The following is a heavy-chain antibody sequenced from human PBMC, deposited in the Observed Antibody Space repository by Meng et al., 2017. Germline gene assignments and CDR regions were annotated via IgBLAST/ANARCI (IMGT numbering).Heavy chain of an antibody. CDR1: GGFVSSGSYY. J-gene: IGHJ4*02. CDR2: IYHSGST. Sequence: QSSAQRLVRPSATRSLTSTFSGGFVSSGSYYWSWIRQPPGKGLEWIGYIYHSGSTNSNPSLKSRVTISVDTSKNQFSMKLSSVTAADTALYYCARAIAVAGITIDYWGQGTLVTVSS. CDR3: ARAIAVAGITIDY. V-gene: IGHV4-61*01. D-gene: IGHD6-19*01.